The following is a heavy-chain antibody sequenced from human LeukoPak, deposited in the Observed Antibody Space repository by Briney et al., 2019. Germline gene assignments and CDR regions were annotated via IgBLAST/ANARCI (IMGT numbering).Heavy chain of an antibody. D-gene: IGHD6-25*01. CDR3: ARAARKSYYYYYMDV. J-gene: IGHJ6*03. CDR1: GYTFTSYD. V-gene: IGHV1-2*02. CDR2: INPNSGGT. Sequence: ASVKVSFKASGYTFTSYDINWVRQATGQGLEWMGWINPNSGGTNYAQKFQGRVTMTRDTSISTAYMELSRLRSDDTAVYYCARAARKSYYYYYMDVWGKGTTVTVSS.